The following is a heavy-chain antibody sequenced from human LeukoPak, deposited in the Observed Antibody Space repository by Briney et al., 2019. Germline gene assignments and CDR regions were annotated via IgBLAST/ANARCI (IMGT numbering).Heavy chain of an antibody. Sequence: PSETLSLTCTVSGDSISSYYWSWIRQPPGKGLEWIGYIYYSGSTNYNPSLKSRVTISVDTSKNQFSLKLSSVTAADTAVYYCARSDTAMGNFDYWGQGTLVTVSS. J-gene: IGHJ4*02. D-gene: IGHD5-18*01. CDR3: ARSDTAMGNFDY. V-gene: IGHV4-59*01. CDR1: GDSISSYY. CDR2: IYYSGST.